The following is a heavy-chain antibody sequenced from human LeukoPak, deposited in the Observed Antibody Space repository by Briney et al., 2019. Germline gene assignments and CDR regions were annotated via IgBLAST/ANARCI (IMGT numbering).Heavy chain of an antibody. Sequence: GGSLRLSCAASGFTFSDYNMRWIRQAPGKGLEWVSLISDSGGRIYYADSVKGRFTISRDNSKNTVYLQMSSLRAEDTAVYYCAREGYCSGGSCYSKAFDIWGQGTMVTVSS. D-gene: IGHD2-15*01. J-gene: IGHJ3*02. CDR1: GFTFSDYN. CDR2: ISDSGGRI. V-gene: IGHV3-23*01. CDR3: AREGYCSGGSCYSKAFDI.